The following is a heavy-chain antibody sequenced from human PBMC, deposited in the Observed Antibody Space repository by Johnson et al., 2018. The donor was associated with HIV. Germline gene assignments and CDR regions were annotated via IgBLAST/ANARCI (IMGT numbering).Heavy chain of an antibody. CDR3: ARGGSSGYMDDAFDI. J-gene: IGHJ3*02. V-gene: IGHV3-23*04. CDR1: GFSFINFG. CDR2: ISGSGGRI. D-gene: IGHD1-26*01. Sequence: EVQLVESGGGLVKPGGSLRLSCAASGFSFINFGMSWVRQAPGKGLEWVATISGSGGRIHHADSVKGRFSISRDNAKKMLSLQMNSLRAEDTAVYYCARGGSSGYMDDAFDIWGQGTMVTVSS.